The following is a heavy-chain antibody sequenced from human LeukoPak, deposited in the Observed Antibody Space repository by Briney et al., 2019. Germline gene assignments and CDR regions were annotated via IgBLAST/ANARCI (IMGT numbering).Heavy chain of an antibody. J-gene: IGHJ6*02. Sequence: GGSLGLSCAASGFTFSSYAMSWVRQAPGKGLDGVSSISGSGGNTHYADSVKGRFTISRDNSKNTLYLQMNSLRAEDTAVYYCAKNPSDSIFYGMDVWGQGTTVTVS. CDR2: ISGSGGNT. V-gene: IGHV3-23*01. D-gene: IGHD2-21*02. CDR3: AKNPSDSIFYGMDV. CDR1: GFTFSSYA.